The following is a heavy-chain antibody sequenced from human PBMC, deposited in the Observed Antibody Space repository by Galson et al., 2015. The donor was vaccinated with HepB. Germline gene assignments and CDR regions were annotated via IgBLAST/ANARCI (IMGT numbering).Heavy chain of an antibody. J-gene: IGHJ4*02. D-gene: IGHD4-11*01. CDR3: ARGPYDYSNSYYFDY. CDR1: GGSISSYY. CDR2: IYYSGST. V-gene: IGHV4-59*08. Sequence: ETLSLTCTVSGGSISSYYWSWIRQPPGKGLEWIGYIYYSGSTNYNPSLKSRVTISVDTSKNQFSLKLSSVTAADTAVYYCARGPYDYSNSYYFDYWGQGTLVTVSS.